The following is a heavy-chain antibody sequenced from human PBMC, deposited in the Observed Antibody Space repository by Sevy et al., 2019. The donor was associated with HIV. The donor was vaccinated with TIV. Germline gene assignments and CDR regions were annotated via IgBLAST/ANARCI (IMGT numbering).Heavy chain of an antibody. Sequence: GGSLRLSCAASGFIFRDYYMTWIRQAPGKGLQWVSYISNSVSTIYYPDSVKGRFTISRDDAKSSLFLQMNSLRAEDTAVYYCARGTGGPGYYYGMDVWGQGTTVTVSS. CDR3: ARGTGGPGYYYGMDV. D-gene: IGHD2-8*02. CDR2: ISNSVSTI. J-gene: IGHJ6*02. CDR1: GFIFRDYY. V-gene: IGHV3-11*01.